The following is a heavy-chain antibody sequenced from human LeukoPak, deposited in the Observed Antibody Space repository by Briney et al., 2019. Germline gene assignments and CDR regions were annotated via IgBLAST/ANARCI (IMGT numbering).Heavy chain of an antibody. CDR2: IKSKTDGGTT. Sequence: PGGSLRLSCAASGFTFSNAWMSWVRQAPGKGLEWVGCIKSKTDGGTTDYAAPVKGRFTISRDDSKNTLYLQMNSLKTEDTAVYYCTTDRSGYGDLFDYWGQGTLVTVSS. J-gene: IGHJ4*02. CDR3: TTDRSGYGDLFDY. V-gene: IGHV3-15*01. CDR1: GFTFSNAW. D-gene: IGHD4-17*01.